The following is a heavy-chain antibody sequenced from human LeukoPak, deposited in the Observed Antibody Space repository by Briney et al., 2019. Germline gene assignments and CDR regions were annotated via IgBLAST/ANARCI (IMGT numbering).Heavy chain of an antibody. CDR3: AKGLLWFGEPDTAFDI. V-gene: IGHV3-23*01. Sequence: GGSLRLSCAASGFTFSSYAMSWVRQAPGKGLEWGSAISGSGGSTYYADSVKGRFTISRDNSKNTLYLQMNSLRAEDTAVYYCAKGLLWFGEPDTAFDIWGQGTMVTVSP. CDR2: ISGSGGST. J-gene: IGHJ3*02. CDR1: GFTFSSYA. D-gene: IGHD3-10*01.